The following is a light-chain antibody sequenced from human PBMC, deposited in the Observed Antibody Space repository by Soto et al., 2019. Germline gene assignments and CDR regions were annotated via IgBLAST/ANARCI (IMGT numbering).Light chain of an antibody. J-gene: IGKJ1*01. CDR3: QKYNSAPWT. CDR2: SAS. Sequence: DIQMTQSASCLSASVGERVTITCRASQGIRNYLAWYQQQPGKQPKLLIYSASILQSGVPSRFSGSGAGTDFTFNITNLQPEDVGTYYCQKYNSAPWTFGPGTKV. CDR1: QGIRNY. V-gene: IGKV1-27*01.